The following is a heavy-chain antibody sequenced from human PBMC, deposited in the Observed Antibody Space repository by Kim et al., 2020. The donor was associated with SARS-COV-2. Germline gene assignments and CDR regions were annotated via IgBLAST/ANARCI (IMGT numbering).Heavy chain of an antibody. CDR1: GGSLDSGGYY. CDR2: NFYSGTP. Sequence: SETLSLTCSVSGGSLDSGGYYWSWIRQYPGKGLEWIGYNFYSGTPYYNPSLKSRVTISLDTSRNQFSLRLNSVTSADTAVYYCARDLTSGGLFFDYWGQG. V-gene: IGHV4-31*03. D-gene: IGHD3-10*01. J-gene: IGHJ4*02. CDR3: ARDLTSGGLFFDY.